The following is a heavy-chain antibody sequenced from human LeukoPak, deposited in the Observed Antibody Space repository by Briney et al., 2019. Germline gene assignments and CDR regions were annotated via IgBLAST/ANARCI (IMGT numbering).Heavy chain of an antibody. V-gene: IGHV4-31*03. D-gene: IGHD4-23*01. Sequence: PSETLSLTCTVSGDSIGGSGYHWTWIRQHPGRGLEWIGYIFYTGITYYNASLRSRISLSVDTSRNQFSLKLNSVTAADTAVYYCARATDGSNWMGWYFDLRGRGTLATVSS. CDR3: ARATDGSNWMGWYFDL. J-gene: IGHJ2*01. CDR1: GDSIGGSGYH. CDR2: IFYTGIT.